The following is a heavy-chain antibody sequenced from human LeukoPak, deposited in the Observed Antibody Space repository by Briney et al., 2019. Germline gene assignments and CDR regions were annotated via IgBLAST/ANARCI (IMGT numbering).Heavy chain of an antibody. Sequence: GSLRLSCAASGFTFSGSAMSWVRQPPGKGLEWIGSIYYSGSTYYNPSLKSRVTISVDTSKNQFSLKLSSVTAADTAVYYCARATNYDLWSAYYHHMDVWGKGTTVTVSS. CDR2: IYYSGST. J-gene: IGHJ6*04. D-gene: IGHD3-3*01. CDR3: ARATNYDLWSAYYHHMDV. V-gene: IGHV4-38-2*01. CDR1: GFTFSGSA.